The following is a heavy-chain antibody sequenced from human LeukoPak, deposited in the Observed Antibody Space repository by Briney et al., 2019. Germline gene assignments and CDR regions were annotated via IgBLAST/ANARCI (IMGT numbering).Heavy chain of an antibody. CDR2: VNDRGTT. Sequence: SETLSLTCAVYGDSFSGYYWSWIRQSPGTGLEWIGEVNDRGTTNYNPNLKSRVTISVVTSSNQFSLRLTSVTAADMAIYFCATRRGGPYPYYFDHWDQGALVTVSS. CDR1: GDSFSGYY. J-gene: IGHJ4*02. V-gene: IGHV4-34*01. D-gene: IGHD2-15*01. CDR3: ATRRGGPYPYYFDH.